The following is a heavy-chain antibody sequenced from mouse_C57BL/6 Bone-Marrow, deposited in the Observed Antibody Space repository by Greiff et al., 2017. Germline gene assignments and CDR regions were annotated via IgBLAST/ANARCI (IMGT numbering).Heavy chain of an antibody. J-gene: IGHJ2*01. CDR1: GFTFSSYG. CDR3: ATTIDYFDY. V-gene: IGHV5-6*01. D-gene: IGHD2-12*01. Sequence: EVQLQESGGDLVKPGGSLKLSCAASGFTFSSYGLSWVRQTPDKRLEWVATISSGGSYTYYPDSVKGRFTISRDNAKNTLYLQMSSLKSEDTAMYYCATTIDYFDYWGQGTTLTVSS. CDR2: ISSGGSYT.